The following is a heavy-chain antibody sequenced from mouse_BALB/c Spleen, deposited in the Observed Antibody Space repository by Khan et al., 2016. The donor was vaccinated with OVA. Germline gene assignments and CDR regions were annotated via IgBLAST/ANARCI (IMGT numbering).Heavy chain of an antibody. CDR3: ARVGSSGPAWFTY. D-gene: IGHD3-1*01. J-gene: IGHJ3*01. V-gene: IGHV3-6*02. CDR2: IRYDGDS. Sequence: EVQLQESGPGLVKSSQSLSLTCSVTGYSITSGYFWNWIRQFPGNNLEWMGYIRYDGDSNYNPSLKNRISITRDTSKNQFFLKLNSVTPEDTATYYCARVGSSGPAWFTYWGQGTLVTVSA. CDR1: GYSITSGYF.